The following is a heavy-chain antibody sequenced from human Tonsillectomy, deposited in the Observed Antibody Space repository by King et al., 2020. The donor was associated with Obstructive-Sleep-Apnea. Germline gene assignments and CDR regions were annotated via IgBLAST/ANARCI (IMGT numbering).Heavy chain of an antibody. D-gene: IGHD5-18*01. CDR3: AKGGRYTSGHSTLYFDS. V-gene: IGHV3-33*06. CDR2: IWADGSDF. CDR1: GFTFSSFG. Sequence: VQLVESGGGVVQPGRSLKLSCAASGFTFSSFGMHWVRQAPGKGLEWVAVIWADGSDFYYSDSVKGRFTVPRDNSKDTLYLQMNTLRADDTSVYYCAKGGRYTSGHSTLYFDSWGQGTLVTVSS. J-gene: IGHJ4*02.